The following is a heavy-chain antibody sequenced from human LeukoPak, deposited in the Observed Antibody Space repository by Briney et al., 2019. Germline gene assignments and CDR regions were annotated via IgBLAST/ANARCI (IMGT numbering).Heavy chain of an antibody. Sequence: GASVKVSCKASGGTFSSYAISWVRQAPGQGLEWMGGIIPIFGTANYAQKFQGRVTITTDESTSTAYMELSSLRSEDTAVYYCAREDNYYDSSVGWGQGTLVTVSS. CDR2: IIPIFGTA. J-gene: IGHJ4*02. CDR3: AREDNYYDSSVG. D-gene: IGHD3-22*01. V-gene: IGHV1-69*05. CDR1: GGTFSSYA.